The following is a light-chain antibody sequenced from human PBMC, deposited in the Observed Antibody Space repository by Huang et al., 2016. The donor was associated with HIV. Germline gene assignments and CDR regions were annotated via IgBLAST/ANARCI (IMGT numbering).Light chain of an antibody. J-gene: IGKJ1*01. CDR1: QGIRND. CDR3: LQDYNYPWT. CDR2: AAS. Sequence: IITFRASQGIRNDLVWYKHKPGQAPKLLISAASSLHGGVPSRFSGRASGTDFTLTISSLQPEEFGTYYYLQDYNYPWTFGQGTKVEIK. V-gene: IGKV1-6*01.